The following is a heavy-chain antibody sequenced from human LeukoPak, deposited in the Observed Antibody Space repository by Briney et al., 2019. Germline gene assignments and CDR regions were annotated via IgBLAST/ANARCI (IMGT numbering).Heavy chain of an antibody. Sequence: SETLSLTCTVSGGSISSSSYYWGWLRQPPGTGLEWIGSIYYSGSTYYNPSLKSRVTISVDTSKNQFSLKLSSVTAADTAVYYCARCDYGDYNWFDPWGQGTLVTVSS. CDR1: GGSISSSSYY. V-gene: IGHV4-39*01. CDR2: IYYSGST. J-gene: IGHJ5*02. D-gene: IGHD4-17*01. CDR3: ARCDYGDYNWFDP.